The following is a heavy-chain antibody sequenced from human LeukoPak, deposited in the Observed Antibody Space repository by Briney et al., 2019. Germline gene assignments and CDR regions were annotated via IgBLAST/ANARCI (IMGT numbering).Heavy chain of an antibody. J-gene: IGHJ5*02. Sequence: GGSLRLSCAASGFTFSSYSMNWVRQAPGKGLEWVSSITKSSNYKYYADSVKGRFTVSRDNAENSLYLQMDSLRAEDTAVYFCARDNWSAAPGASAPWGQGILVTVSS. V-gene: IGHV3-21*01. CDR2: ITKSSNYK. D-gene: IGHD1-20*01. CDR3: ARDNWSAAPGASAP. CDR1: GFTFSSYS.